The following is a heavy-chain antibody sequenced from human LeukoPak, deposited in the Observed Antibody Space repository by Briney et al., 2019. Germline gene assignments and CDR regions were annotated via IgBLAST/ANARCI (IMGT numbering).Heavy chain of an antibody. Sequence: GGSLRLSCAASGFTFSGSAIHWVRQASGKGLGWVGRIRDKANSYATAYIASVKGRFTISRDDSKNAAYLQMSSLKTEDTAVYYCTRWDCTTTGCYPFDYWGQGTLVTVSS. V-gene: IGHV3-73*01. CDR1: GFTFSGSA. J-gene: IGHJ4*02. D-gene: IGHD2-2*01. CDR3: TRWDCTTTGCYPFDY. CDR2: IRDKANSYAT.